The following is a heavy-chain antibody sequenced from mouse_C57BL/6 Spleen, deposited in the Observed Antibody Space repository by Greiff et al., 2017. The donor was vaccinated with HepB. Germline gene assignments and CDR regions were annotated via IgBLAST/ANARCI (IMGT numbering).Heavy chain of an antibody. CDR2: IYPGDGDT. V-gene: IGHV1-82*01. D-gene: IGHD3-2*02. CDR3: AREGAAQGWFAY. Sequence: VQLQQSGPELVKPGASVKISCKASGYAFSSSWMNWVKQRPGKGLEWIGRIYPGDGDTNYNGKFKGKATLTADKSSSTAYMQLSSLTSEDSAVYVCAREGAAQGWFAYWGQGTLVTVSA. CDR1: GYAFSSSW. J-gene: IGHJ3*01.